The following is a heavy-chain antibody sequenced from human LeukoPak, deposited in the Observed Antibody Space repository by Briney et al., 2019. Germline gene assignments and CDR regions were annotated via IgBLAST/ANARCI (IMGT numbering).Heavy chain of an antibody. CDR1: GFTFSTYA. CDR3: ARDCPPPGYVSGPDY. V-gene: IGHV3-64*01. CDR2: ISSDGGST. D-gene: IGHD3-16*01. Sequence: GGSLRLSCAASGFTFSTYAMHWVRQAPGKGLEYVSAISSDGGSTYYANSVKGRFTISRDNSKNTVYLQMGSLRAEDTAVYYCARDCPPPGYVSGPDYWGQGTLVTVSS. J-gene: IGHJ4*02.